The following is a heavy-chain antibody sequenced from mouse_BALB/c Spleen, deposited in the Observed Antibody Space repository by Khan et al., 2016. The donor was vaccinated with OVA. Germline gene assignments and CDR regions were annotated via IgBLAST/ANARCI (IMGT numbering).Heavy chain of an antibody. CDR3: AREGSGYNYAMDY. CDR1: GYSITSDYA. J-gene: IGHJ4*01. V-gene: IGHV3-2*02. CDR2: ISYSGST. Sequence: EVKLLESGPGLVKPSQSLSLTCTVTGYSITSDYAWNWIRQLPGNKLEWMGYISYSGSTSYNPSLKSRISITRDTSTNQFFLQLNSVATEDTATYCCAREGSGYNYAMDYGGQGTAVTVSS.